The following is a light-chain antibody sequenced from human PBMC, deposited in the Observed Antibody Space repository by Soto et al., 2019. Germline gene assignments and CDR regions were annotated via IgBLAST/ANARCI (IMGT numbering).Light chain of an antibody. V-gene: IGKV3-20*01. Sequence: ELVLTQSPGTLSLSPGEGATLSCRASQSVTNNYLAWYQQKPGQSPRLLIDGASHRATGIPDRFSGSGSGTDFSLAISRLEPEDFAVYYCQQYGNSPITFGQGTRLEIK. CDR3: QQYGNSPIT. J-gene: IGKJ5*01. CDR1: QSVTNNY. CDR2: GAS.